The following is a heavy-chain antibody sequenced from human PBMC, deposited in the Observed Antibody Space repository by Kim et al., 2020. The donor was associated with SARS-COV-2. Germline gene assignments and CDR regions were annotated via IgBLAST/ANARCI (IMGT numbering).Heavy chain of an antibody. CDR2: INHSGST. CDR3: ARGPRAVVVAE. J-gene: IGHJ4*02. D-gene: IGHD2-15*01. CDR1: GGSFSGYY. Sequence: SETLSLTCAVYGGSFSGYYWSWIRQPPGKGLEWIGEINHSGSTNYNPSLKSRVTISVDTSKNQFSLKLGSVTAADTAVYYCARGPRAVVVAEWGQGTLVTVSS. V-gene: IGHV4-34*01.